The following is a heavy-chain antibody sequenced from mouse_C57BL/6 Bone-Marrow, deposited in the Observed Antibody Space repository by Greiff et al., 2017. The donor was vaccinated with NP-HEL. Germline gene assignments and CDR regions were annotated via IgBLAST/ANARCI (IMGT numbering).Heavy chain of an antibody. V-gene: IGHV1-59*01. CDR1: GYTFTSYW. CDR3: ARNFPICYFDY. J-gene: IGHJ2*01. Sequence: QVQLQQPGAELARPGTSVKLSCKASGYTFTSYWMHWVKQRPGQGLEWIGVIDPSDSYTNYNQKFKGKATLTVDTSSSTAYMQLSSLTSEDSAVYYCARNFPICYFDYWGQGTTLTVSS. CDR2: IDPSDSYT.